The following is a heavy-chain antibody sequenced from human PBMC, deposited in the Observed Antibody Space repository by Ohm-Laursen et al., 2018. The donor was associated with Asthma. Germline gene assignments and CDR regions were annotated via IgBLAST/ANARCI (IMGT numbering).Heavy chain of an antibody. CDR1: GFTFSTYV. CDR3: TKEDLGSAYFDH. CDR2: ISANGGAT. Sequence: SLRLSCTASGFTFSTYVMTWIRPAPGKGLEWVAAISANGGATYYADSVRGKFTVTRDNSKDTLILQMHSLRAEDTAVYYCTKEDLGSAYFDHWGQGALVTVSP. D-gene: IGHD3-16*01. J-gene: IGHJ4*02. V-gene: IGHV3-23*01.